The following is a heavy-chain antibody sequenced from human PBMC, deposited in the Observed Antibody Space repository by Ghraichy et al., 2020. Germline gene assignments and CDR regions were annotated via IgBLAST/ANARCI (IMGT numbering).Heavy chain of an antibody. V-gene: IGHV3-13*01. CDR2: IGTLGDT. D-gene: IGHD2-2*01. J-gene: IGHJ4*02. Sequence: GGSLRLSCVVSGFSFCDYDMHWVRQATGRGLEWVSSIGTLGDTYYPGSVVGRFTISRENATDSLYLRMNSLRAGDTAVYYCARGLQGYCNYTSCPFDQWGQGTLVTVSS. CDR1: GFSFCDYD. CDR3: ARGLQGYCNYTSCPFDQ.